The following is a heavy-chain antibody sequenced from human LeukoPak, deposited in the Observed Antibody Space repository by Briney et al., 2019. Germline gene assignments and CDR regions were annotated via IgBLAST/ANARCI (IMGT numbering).Heavy chain of an antibody. CDR3: ARAGTGVTHYDFWSGYYPFDY. CDR2: IYSGCST. V-gene: IGHV3-66*01. J-gene: IGHJ4*02. D-gene: IGHD3-3*01. CDR1: GFTVSSNY. Sequence: GGSLRLSCAASGFTVSSNYMSWVRQAPGKGLEGVSVIYSGCSTYYADSVKGRFTISRDNSKNTLYLQMNSLRAEATAVYYCARAGTGVTHYDFWSGYYPFDYWGQGTLVTVSS.